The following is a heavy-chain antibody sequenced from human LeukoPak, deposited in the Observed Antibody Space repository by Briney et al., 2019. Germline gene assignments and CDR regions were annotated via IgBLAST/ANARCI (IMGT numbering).Heavy chain of an antibody. Sequence: PSETLSLTCAVYGGSFSGYYWSWIRQPPGKGLGWIGEINHSGSTNYNPSLKSRVTISVDTSKNQFSLKLSSVTAADTAVYYCAREGGYCSSTSCQGSHYYFYYYMDVWGKGTTVTVSS. D-gene: IGHD2-2*01. CDR1: GGSFSGYY. J-gene: IGHJ6*03. CDR3: AREGGYCSSTSCQGSHYYFYYYMDV. CDR2: INHSGST. V-gene: IGHV4-34*01.